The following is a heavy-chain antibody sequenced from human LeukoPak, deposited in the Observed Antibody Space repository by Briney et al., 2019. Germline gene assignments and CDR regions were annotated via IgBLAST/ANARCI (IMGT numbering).Heavy chain of an antibody. CDR2: ISSSGSTI. Sequence: PGGSLRLSCAASGFTFSYYYMSWLRQAPGKGLEWVSYISSSGSTIYYADSVKGRFTISRDNAKNSLYLQMNSLRAEDAAVYYCARRRGYSYGAFDYWGQGTLVTVSS. CDR3: ARRRGYSYGAFDY. J-gene: IGHJ4*02. D-gene: IGHD5-18*01. V-gene: IGHV3-11*01. CDR1: GFTFSYYY.